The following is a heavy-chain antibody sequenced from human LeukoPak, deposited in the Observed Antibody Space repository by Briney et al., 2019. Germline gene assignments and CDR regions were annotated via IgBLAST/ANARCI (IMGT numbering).Heavy chain of an antibody. Sequence: GGSLRLSCAASGFTVSDNYMSWVRQTPGKGLEWVSAISGSGGSTYYVDSVKGRFTISRDNSKNTLYLQMNSLRAEDTAVYYCAKYSGSGYYYYYYMDVWGKGTTVTISS. V-gene: IGHV3-23*01. D-gene: IGHD2-15*01. CDR3: AKYSGSGYYYYYYMDV. CDR1: GFTVSDNY. CDR2: ISGSGGST. J-gene: IGHJ6*03.